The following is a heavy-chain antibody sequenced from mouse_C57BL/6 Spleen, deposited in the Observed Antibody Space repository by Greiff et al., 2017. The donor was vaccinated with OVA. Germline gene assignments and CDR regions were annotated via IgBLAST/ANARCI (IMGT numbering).Heavy chain of an antibody. V-gene: IGHV5-9*01. Sequence: EVMLVESGGGLVKPGGSLKLSCAASGFTFSSYTMSWVRQTPEKRLEWVATLSGGGGNTYYPDSVKGRFTISRDNAKNTLYLQMSSLRSEDTALYYCARRGRGTLYFDVWGTGTTVTVSS. CDR3: ARRGRGTLYFDV. CDR2: LSGGGGNT. CDR1: GFTFSSYT. D-gene: IGHD3-3*01. J-gene: IGHJ1*03.